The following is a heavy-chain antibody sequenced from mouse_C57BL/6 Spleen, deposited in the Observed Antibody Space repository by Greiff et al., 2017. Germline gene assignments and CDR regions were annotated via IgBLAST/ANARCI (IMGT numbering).Heavy chain of an antibody. D-gene: IGHD1-1*01. V-gene: IGHV14-1*01. J-gene: IGHJ2*01. CDR3: TRYGSSYPFDD. Sequence: EVKLQQSGAELVRPGASVKLSCTASGFNIKDYYMHWVKQRPEQGLEWIGRIDPEDGDTEYAPKFQGKATLTADPSSNTAYLQLSSLTSEYTAVYYCTRYGSSYPFDDWGQGTTLTVSS. CDR1: GFNIKDYY. CDR2: IDPEDGDT.